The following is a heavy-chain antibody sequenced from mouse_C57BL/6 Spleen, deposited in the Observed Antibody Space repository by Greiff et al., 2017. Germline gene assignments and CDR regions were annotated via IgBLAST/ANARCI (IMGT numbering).Heavy chain of an antibody. V-gene: IGHV1-75*01. CDR2: IFPGSGST. CDR3: AREGAMAHYYAMDY. Sequence: VKLMESGPELVKPGASVKISCKASGYTFTDYYINWVKQRPGQGLEWIGWIFPGSGSTYYNEKFKGKATLTVDKSSSTAYMLLSSLTSEDSAVYFCAREGAMAHYYAMDYWGQGTSVTVSS. J-gene: IGHJ4*01. D-gene: IGHD1-1*02. CDR1: GYTFTDYY.